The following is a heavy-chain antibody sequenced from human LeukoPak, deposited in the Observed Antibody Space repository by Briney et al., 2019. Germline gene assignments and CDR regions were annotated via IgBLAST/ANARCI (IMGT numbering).Heavy chain of an antibody. D-gene: IGHD2-2*01. CDR1: GYTFTGYY. V-gene: IGHV1-2*02. CDR2: INPNSGDT. CDR3: ARVGQPTDFVVVPAARSDLGMFDS. Sequence: ASVKVSCKTSGYTFTGYYIHWVRQAPGQGLEWMGWINPNSGDTKITQKFQGRVTLTRDTSISTAHMELTSLRADDTALYYCARVGQPTDFVVVPAARSDLGMFDSWGQGSLVTVSS. J-gene: IGHJ4*02.